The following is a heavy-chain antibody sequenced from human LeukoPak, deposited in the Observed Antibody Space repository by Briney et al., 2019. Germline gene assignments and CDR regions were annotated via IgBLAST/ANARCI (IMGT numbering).Heavy chain of an antibody. CDR2: LIPIFGTA. CDR1: GGTFSSYA. J-gene: IGHJ5*02. V-gene: IGHV1-69*13. Sequence: SVKVSCKASGGTFSSYAISWVRQAPGQGLEWMGGLIPIFGTANYAQKFQGRVTITADESTSTAYMELSSLRSEDTAVYYCVRGEGPTYGSGSYYKYNWFDPWGQGTLVTVSS. CDR3: VRGEGPTYGSGSYYKYNWFDP. D-gene: IGHD3-10*01.